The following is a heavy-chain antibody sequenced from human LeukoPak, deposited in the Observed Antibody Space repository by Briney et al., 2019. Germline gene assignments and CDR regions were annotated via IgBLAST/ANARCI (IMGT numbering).Heavy chain of an antibody. Sequence: GGSLRLSCAASGFTFSSYSMNWVRQAPGEGLEWVSSISSSSSYIYYADSVKGRFTISRDNAKNSLYLQMNSLRAEDTAVYYCARDQVLRGIAARPPPESFDYWGQGTLVTVSS. CDR3: ARDQVLRGIAARPPPESFDY. CDR1: GFTFSSYS. D-gene: IGHD6-6*01. CDR2: ISSSSSYI. J-gene: IGHJ4*02. V-gene: IGHV3-21*01.